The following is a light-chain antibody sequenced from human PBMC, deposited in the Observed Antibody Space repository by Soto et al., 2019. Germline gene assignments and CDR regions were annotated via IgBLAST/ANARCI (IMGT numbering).Light chain of an antibody. CDR2: AAT. J-gene: IGKJ1*01. CDR1: QDINSR. Sequence: DIQMTQSPSSVSASVGDTVTITCRASQDINSRLAWFQQQPGRPPKYVIQAATMLQSGFPSRFAGSGSGRDFTLTIHTLQPEDSATYYCVQVANFPRTFGQGTKVDIK. V-gene: IGKV1-12*01. CDR3: VQVANFPRT.